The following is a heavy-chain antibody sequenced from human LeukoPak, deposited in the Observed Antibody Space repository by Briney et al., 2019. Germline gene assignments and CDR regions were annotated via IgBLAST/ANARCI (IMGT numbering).Heavy chain of an antibody. V-gene: IGHV3-23*01. CDR1: GFTLSIYA. D-gene: IGHD3-3*01. Sequence: PGGSLRLSCAASGFTLSIYAMSWGRPAPGEGLEWVSAISGSGGSSYYADSVKGRFTISRDNSKNTLYLQMNRLRAEDTAVYYCAKDSTHPGLLRFLELLLSFDYWGQGTLVTVPS. J-gene: IGHJ4*02. CDR3: AKDSTHPGLLRFLELLLSFDY. CDR2: ISGSGGSS.